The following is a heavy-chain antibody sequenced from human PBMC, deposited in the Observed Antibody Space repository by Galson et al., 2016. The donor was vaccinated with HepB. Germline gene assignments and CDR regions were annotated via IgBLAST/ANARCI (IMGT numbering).Heavy chain of an antibody. V-gene: IGHV3-74*01. CDR2: INSDGSNS. D-gene: IGHD4-23*01. Sequence: SLRLSCAASGFSLSNYWMHWARQAPGKGLVWVARINSDGSNSIYTDSVKGRFTISRDSSTLYLQMNSLRAEDTAVYYCARDRLASGNHLDYWGQGTLVTVSS. CDR3: ARDRLASGNHLDY. CDR1: GFSLSNYW. J-gene: IGHJ4*02.